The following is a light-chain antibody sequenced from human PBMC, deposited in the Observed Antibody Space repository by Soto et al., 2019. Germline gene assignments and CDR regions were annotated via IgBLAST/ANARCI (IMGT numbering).Light chain of an antibody. CDR3: QVWDSIDGHHVA. J-gene: IGLJ2*01. CDR2: DVS. Sequence: SYELTQPPSMSVTPGQTARIACGGHNIGDKGVHWYQQKPGQAPDLVVYDVSVRPSGAPVRFSGSNSGTTATLTISRVEAGDEADYYCQVWDSIDGHHVAFGGGTKLTVL. CDR1: NIGDKG. V-gene: IGLV3-21*02.